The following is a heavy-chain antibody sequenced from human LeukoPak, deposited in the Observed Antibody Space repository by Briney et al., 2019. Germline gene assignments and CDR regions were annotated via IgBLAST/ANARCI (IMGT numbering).Heavy chain of an antibody. CDR3: AKDGVDIVVVVAANYYYYYMDV. J-gene: IGHJ6*03. CDR2: ISGSGGRT. D-gene: IGHD2-15*01. CDR1: GFSFSNYA. V-gene: IGHV3-23*01. Sequence: PGGSLRLSCAASGFSFSNYAMNWVRQAPGKGLEWVSGISGSGGRTYYADSVKGRFSISRDNSKNTLYLQMNSLRAEDTAVYYCAKDGVDIVVVVAANYYYYYMDVWGKGTTVTISS.